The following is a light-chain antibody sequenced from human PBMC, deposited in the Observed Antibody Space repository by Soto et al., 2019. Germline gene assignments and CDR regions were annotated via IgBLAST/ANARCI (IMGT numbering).Light chain of an antibody. J-gene: IGKJ1*01. CDR1: HSISNW. CDR3: QHYNSYSSA. CDR2: RAS. Sequence: DIQMTQSPSTLSASIGDRVTITCRASHSISNWLAWYQQKPGKAPKVLIYRASSLESGVPLRFSGSGSGTEFTLTISSLQPDDFATYYCQHYNSYSSAFGQGTKVEIK. V-gene: IGKV1-5*03.